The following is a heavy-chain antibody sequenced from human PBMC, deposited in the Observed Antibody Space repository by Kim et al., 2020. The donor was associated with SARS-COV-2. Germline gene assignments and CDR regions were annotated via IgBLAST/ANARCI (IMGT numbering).Heavy chain of an antibody. Sequence: GGSLRLSCAASGITLSNSAMSWVRQAPGKGLEWVSSISAIGDATYYADSVKGRFTISRDNSKNTLYLQMNSLRADDTAVYYCAKKGTYSNSPIDYWGQGTLVSVSS. J-gene: IGHJ4*02. D-gene: IGHD6-6*01. V-gene: IGHV3-23*01. CDR1: GITLSNSA. CDR2: ISAIGDAT. CDR3: AKKGTYSNSPIDY.